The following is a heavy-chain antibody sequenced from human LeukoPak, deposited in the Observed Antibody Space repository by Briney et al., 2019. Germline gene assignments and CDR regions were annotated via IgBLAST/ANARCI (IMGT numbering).Heavy chain of an antibody. J-gene: IGHJ6*03. CDR1: GISVSNAW. CDR3: TTEAPPPYYDVLTGHHSHYYYMDV. CDR2: IKSKFDDGTT. V-gene: IGHV3-15*01. Sequence: PGGSLRLSCAASGISVSNAWMTWVRQAPGKGLEWVGRIKSKFDDGTTDYAASVKDRFTISRDDSKNTLFLQMISLKTEDTAIYYCTTEAPPPYYDVLTGHHSHYYYMDVWGKGTTVTVSS. D-gene: IGHD3-9*01.